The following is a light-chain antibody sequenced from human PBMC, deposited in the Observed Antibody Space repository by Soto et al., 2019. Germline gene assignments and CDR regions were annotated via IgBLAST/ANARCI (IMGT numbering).Light chain of an antibody. CDR1: SSDVGGYNY. J-gene: IGLJ1*01. CDR3: ISETRGITYV. Sequence: QSALTQPASVSGSPGQSITISCTGTSSDVGGYNYVSWYRQHPGRAPKLMIYDVSNRPSGVSNRFSGSKSGNTASLTISGLQAEDEADDSCISETRGITYVFGTGTKLTVL. CDR2: DVS. V-gene: IGLV2-14*01.